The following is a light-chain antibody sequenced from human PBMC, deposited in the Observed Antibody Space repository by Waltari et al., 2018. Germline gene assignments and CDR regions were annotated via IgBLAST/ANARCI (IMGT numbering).Light chain of an antibody. V-gene: IGLV2-14*03. Sequence: QSALTHPASVSGSPGQPISIPCPGISSDVGGFNFVSWYQQHPGKAPKLIIYEVFNRPSGVSTRFSGSKSDNAASLAISGLKAEDEAVYYCSSYTASAPHVVFGGGTKVTVL. CDR3: SSYTASAPHVV. J-gene: IGLJ2*01. CDR2: EVF. CDR1: SSDVGGFNF.